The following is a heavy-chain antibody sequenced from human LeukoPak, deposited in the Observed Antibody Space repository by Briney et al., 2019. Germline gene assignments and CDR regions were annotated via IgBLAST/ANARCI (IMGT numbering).Heavy chain of an antibody. CDR2: IFGSGDTT. V-gene: IGHV3-23*01. D-gene: IGHD5-12*01. CDR1: GFTISSYG. J-gene: IGHJ4*02. CDR3: AKDQKPDSGYDIDY. Sequence: GGSLRLSCAASGFTISSYGMNWVRQAPRKGLEWVSVIFGSGDTTNYADSVKGRFTISRGRSKNTLYLEMHSLRADDTAVYYCAKDQKPDSGYDIDYWGQGTLVIVSS.